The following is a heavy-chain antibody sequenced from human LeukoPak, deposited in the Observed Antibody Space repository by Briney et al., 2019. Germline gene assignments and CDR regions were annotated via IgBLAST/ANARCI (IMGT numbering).Heavy chain of an antibody. CDR2: ISYDGSNK. CDR3: AKGGYSYGYPLDY. Sequence: GGSLRLSCAASGFTFSSYAMHWVRQAPGKGLEWVAVISYDGSNKYYADSVKGPFTISRDNSKNTLYLQMNSLRAEDTAVYYCAKGGYSYGYPLDYWGQGTLVTVSS. D-gene: IGHD5-18*01. V-gene: IGHV3-30-3*01. CDR1: GFTFSSYA. J-gene: IGHJ4*02.